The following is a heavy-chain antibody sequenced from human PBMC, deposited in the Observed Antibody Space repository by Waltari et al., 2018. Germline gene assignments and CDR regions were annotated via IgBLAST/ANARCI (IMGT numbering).Heavy chain of an antibody. CDR2: IYTSGST. CDR3: ARDSGYNYGMDV. D-gene: IGHD3-10*01. V-gene: IGHV4-61*09. J-gene: IGHJ6*02. Sequence: QVQLQESGPGLVKPSQTLSLTCTVSGGSISSGSYYWSWIRQPAGKGLEWIGYIYTSGSTNYNPSLTSRVTISVDTSKNQFSLKLSSVTAADTAVYYCARDSGYNYGMDVWGQGTTVTVSS. CDR1: GGSISSGSYY.